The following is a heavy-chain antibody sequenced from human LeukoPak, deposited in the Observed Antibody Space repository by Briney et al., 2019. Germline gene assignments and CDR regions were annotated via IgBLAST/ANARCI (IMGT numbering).Heavy chain of an antibody. CDR2: ISAYKGNT. J-gene: IGHJ4*02. V-gene: IGHV1-18*01. D-gene: IGHD1-26*01. CDR1: GYTFTGYG. Sequence: ASVTVSCKASGYTFTGYGISWVRQAPGQGLEWMGWISAYKGNTNYAQKLQGRVTITTDTSTSTAYMELRSLRSDDPAVYYCARESVGATLVDYWGRGTPVTVSS. CDR3: ARESVGATLVDY.